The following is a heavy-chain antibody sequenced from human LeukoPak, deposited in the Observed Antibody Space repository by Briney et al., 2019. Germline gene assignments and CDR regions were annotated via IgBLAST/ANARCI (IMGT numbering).Heavy chain of an antibody. CDR1: GFTFSSYW. J-gene: IGHJ4*02. V-gene: IGHV3-7*01. Sequence: GSLRPSCAASGFTFSSYWMSWVRQAPGKGLEWVANIKQDGSEKYYVDSVKGRFTISRDNAKNSLYLQMNSLRAEDTAVYYCARAVDGYANLEFDYWGQGTLVTVSS. D-gene: IGHD5-24*01. CDR2: IKQDGSEK. CDR3: ARAVDGYANLEFDY.